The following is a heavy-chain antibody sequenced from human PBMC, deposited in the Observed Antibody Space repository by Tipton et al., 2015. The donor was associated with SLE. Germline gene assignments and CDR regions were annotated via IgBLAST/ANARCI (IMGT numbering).Heavy chain of an antibody. CDR2: IYYTGST. D-gene: IGHD6-6*01. CDR3: AGGVAARGDY. V-gene: IGHV4-59*01. J-gene: IGHJ4*02. CDR1: GGSINSYY. Sequence: LRLSCTVSGGSINSYYWSWIRQPPGKGLEWTGNIYYTGSTNYNPSLKSRVTISVDTSKNQFSLKLSSVTAADPAEYYCAGGVAARGDYWGQGTLVTVSS.